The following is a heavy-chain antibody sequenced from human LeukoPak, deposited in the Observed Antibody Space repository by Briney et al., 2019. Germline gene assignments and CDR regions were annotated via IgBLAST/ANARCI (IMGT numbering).Heavy chain of an antibody. CDR2: INHSGST. D-gene: IGHD3-10*01. CDR1: GFTFSDYY. Sequence: PGGSLRLSCAASGFTFSDYYMSWIRQPPGKGLEWIGEINHSGSTNYNPSLKSRVTISVDTSKNQFSLKLSSVTAADTAVYYCARVKYYYGSGSPKINYYYYGMDVWGQGTTVTVSS. CDR3: ARVKYYYGSGSPKINYYYYGMDV. V-gene: IGHV4-34*01. J-gene: IGHJ6*02.